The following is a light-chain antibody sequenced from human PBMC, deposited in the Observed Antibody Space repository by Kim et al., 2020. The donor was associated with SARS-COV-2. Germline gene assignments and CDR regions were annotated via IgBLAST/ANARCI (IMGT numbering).Light chain of an antibody. CDR3: QQYNNWPPLT. V-gene: IGKV3-15*01. Sequence: EIVMTQSPATLSVSPGERATLSCRASQSVSSNLAWYQQKPGQAPRLLIYGASTRATGIPARFSGSGSGTEFTLTISSLQSEHFAVYYCQQYNNWPPLTFGGGTKVDIK. CDR2: GAS. J-gene: IGKJ4*01. CDR1: QSVSSN.